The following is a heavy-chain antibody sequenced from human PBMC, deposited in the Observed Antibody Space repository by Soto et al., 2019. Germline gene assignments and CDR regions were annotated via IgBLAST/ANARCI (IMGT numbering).Heavy chain of an antibody. CDR2: ISTTATTM. V-gene: IGHV3-48*02. J-gene: IGHJ4*02. D-gene: IGHD5-12*01. Sequence: EVQLVESGGGLVQPGASLRLSCAASEFTFTDYSMIWVRQAPGKGLEWVSYISTTATTMYYADSVKGRFTISRDNAKNSLYLQMNSLRHEDTAVYYCVRAARDGYKTFDYWGQGTLVTVSS. CDR1: EFTFTDYS. CDR3: VRAARDGYKTFDY.